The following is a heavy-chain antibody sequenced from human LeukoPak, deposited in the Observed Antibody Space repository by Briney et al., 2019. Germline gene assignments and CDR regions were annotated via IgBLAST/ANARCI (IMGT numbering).Heavy chain of an antibody. CDR1: GFTFSSYT. V-gene: IGHV3-21*01. Sequence: SGGSLRLSCAASGFTFSSYTINWVRQAPGKGLEWVSSISSSSSYMYYADSMKGRFTISRDNAKNSLYLQMNSLRAEDTAIYYCARDGSSSWYPHFDYWGQGTLVTVSS. J-gene: IGHJ4*02. CDR3: ARDGSSSWYPHFDY. D-gene: IGHD6-13*01. CDR2: ISSSSSYM.